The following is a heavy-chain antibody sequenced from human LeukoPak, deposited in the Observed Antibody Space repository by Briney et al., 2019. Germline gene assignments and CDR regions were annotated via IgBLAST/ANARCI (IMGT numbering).Heavy chain of an antibody. D-gene: IGHD1-26*01. CDR2: INPNSGGT. V-gene: IGHV1-2*02. J-gene: IGHJ5*02. Sequence: GASVKVSYKASGYTFTSYYMHWVRQAPGQGLEWMGWINPNSGGTNYAQKFQGRVTMTRDTSISTAYMELSRLRSDDTAVYYCARDLPPNSGSYLNWFDPWGQGTLVTVSS. CDR3: ARDLPPNSGSYLNWFDP. CDR1: GYTFTSYY.